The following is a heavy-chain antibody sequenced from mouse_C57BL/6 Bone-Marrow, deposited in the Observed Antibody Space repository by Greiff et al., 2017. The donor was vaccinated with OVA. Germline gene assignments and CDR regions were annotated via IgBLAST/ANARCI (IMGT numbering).Heavy chain of an antibody. V-gene: IGHV1-82*01. D-gene: IGHD1-1*01. Sequence: LVKPGASVKISCKASGYAFSSSWMNWVKQRPGKGLEWIGRIYPGDGDTNYNGKFKGKATLTADKSSSTAYMQLSSLTSEDSAVYFCTTVVPPYYAMDYWGQGTSVTVSS. J-gene: IGHJ4*01. CDR1: GYAFSSSW. CDR2: IYPGDGDT. CDR3: TTVVPPYYAMDY.